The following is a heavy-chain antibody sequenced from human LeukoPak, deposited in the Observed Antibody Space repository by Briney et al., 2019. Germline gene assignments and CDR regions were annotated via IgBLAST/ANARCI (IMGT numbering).Heavy chain of an antibody. Sequence: GGSLRLSCAASGFTFSSYAMSWVRQAPGKGLEWVSAISGSGGSTYYADSVKGRSTISRGNSKNTLYLQMNSLRAEDTAVYYCAKESYYYYYGMDVWGQGTTVTVSS. CDR2: ISGSGGST. CDR1: GFTFSSYA. J-gene: IGHJ6*02. CDR3: AKESYYYYYGMDV. V-gene: IGHV3-23*01.